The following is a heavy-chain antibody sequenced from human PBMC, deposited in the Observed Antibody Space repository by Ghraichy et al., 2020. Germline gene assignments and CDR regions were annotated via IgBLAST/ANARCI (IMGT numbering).Heavy chain of an antibody. CDR1: GGSISSGGYS. V-gene: IGHV4-30-2*01. J-gene: IGHJ4*02. CDR2: IYHSGST. D-gene: IGHD2-2*01. Sequence: SETLSLTCAVSGGSISSGGYSWSWIRQPPGKGLEWIRYIYHSGSTYYNPSLKSRVTISVDRSKNQFSLKLSSVTAADTAVYYCASAGYCSSTSCPFDYWGQGTLVTVSS. CDR3: ASAGYCSSTSCPFDY.